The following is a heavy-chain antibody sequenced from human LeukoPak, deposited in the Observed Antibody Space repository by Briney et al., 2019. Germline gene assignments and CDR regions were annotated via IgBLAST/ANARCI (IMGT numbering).Heavy chain of an antibody. CDR1: GYTFTSYG. D-gene: IGHD3-22*01. Sequence: GESLKISCKASGYTFTSYGISWVRQAPGQGLEWMGWISAYNGNTNYAQKLQGRVTMTTDTSTSTAYMELRSLRSDDTAVYYCARDSVGVSQDYWGQGTLVTVSS. V-gene: IGHV1-18*01. CDR2: ISAYNGNT. CDR3: ARDSVGVSQDY. J-gene: IGHJ4*02.